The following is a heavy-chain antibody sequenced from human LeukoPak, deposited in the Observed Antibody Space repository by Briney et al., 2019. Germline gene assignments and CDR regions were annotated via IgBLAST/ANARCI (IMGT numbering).Heavy chain of an antibody. CDR2: IYVSGST. Sequence: PSETLSLTCTVSGGSISSYHWNWIRQPAGKGLEWIGRIYVSGSTSYNPSLESRVTMSVDTSKNQFSLRLSSVTAADTAVYYCARLGGSGSYYRDYWGQGTLVTVSS. CDR1: GGSISSYH. V-gene: IGHV4-4*07. J-gene: IGHJ4*02. D-gene: IGHD3-10*01. CDR3: ARLGGSGSYYRDY.